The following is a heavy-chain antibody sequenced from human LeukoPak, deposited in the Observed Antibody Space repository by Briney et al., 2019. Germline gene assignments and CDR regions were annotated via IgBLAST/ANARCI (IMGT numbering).Heavy chain of an antibody. CDR2: IYYSGST. D-gene: IGHD3-10*01. Sequence: PSETLSLTCTVSGGSISSSGHYWGWIRQPPGKGLVWIGSIYYSGSTYYNPSLKSRVTISVDTSKNQFSLKLSSVTAADTAVYYCARHWYYYGSGSYLGYFQHWGQGTLVTVSS. J-gene: IGHJ1*01. V-gene: IGHV4-39*01. CDR1: GGSISSSGHY. CDR3: ARHWYYYGSGSYLGYFQH.